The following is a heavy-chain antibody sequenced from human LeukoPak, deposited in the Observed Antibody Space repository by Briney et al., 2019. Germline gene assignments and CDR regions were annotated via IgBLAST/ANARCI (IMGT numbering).Heavy chain of an antibody. V-gene: IGHV4-38-2*02. CDR2: IYHSGST. CDR3: ARVVVVAAN. D-gene: IGHD2-15*01. J-gene: IGHJ4*02. CDR1: GYSISSGYY. Sequence: PSQTLSLTCTVSGYSISSGYYWGWIRQPPGKGLEWIGSIYHSGSTYYNPSLKSRVTISVDTSKNQFSLKLSSVTAADTAVYYCARVVVVAANWGQGTLVTVSS.